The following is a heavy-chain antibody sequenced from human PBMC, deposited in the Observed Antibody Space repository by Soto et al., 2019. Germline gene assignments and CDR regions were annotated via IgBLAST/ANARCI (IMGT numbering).Heavy chain of an antibody. Sequence: GGSLRLSCAASGFTFSSYTINWVRQAPGKGLEWVSSISSGSNYIYYADSVKGRFTISRDNAKNSLYLQMNSLRAEDTAVYYCARSVRFGDYWGQGTLVTVSS. D-gene: IGHD3-10*01. V-gene: IGHV3-21*01. CDR3: ARSVRFGDY. CDR1: GFTFSSYT. J-gene: IGHJ4*02. CDR2: ISSGSNYI.